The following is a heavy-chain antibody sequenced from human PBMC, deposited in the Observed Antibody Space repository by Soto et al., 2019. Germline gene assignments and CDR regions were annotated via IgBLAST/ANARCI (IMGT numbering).Heavy chain of an antibody. D-gene: IGHD1-26*01. CDR1: GGSSSSGGYY. J-gene: IGHJ5*02. Sequence: QVQLQESGPGLVKPSQTLSLTCTVSGGSSSSGGYYWRWLRQHPGEGLEWIGYIPYSGSTYYNPSLKSRVTILVDTANNHFSLKLRSVTAANTAVYNCARIRSGSAWFDPWGQGTLVTVCS. CDR2: IPYSGST. V-gene: IGHV4-31*03. CDR3: ARIRSGSAWFDP.